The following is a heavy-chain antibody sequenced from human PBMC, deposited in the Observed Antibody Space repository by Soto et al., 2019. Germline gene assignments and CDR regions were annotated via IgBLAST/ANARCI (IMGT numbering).Heavy chain of an antibody. Sequence: HITLKESGPPLVKPTQTLTLTCIFSGFSFSADGVGVGWIRQPPGKTLEWLALIYWDDDTRYRPSLKSRLTITKDSSKKQVVLTMTNMDPLDTATYYCAHAFGGTSWPNDAFDVWGQGRVVTVSS. CDR2: IYWDDDT. D-gene: IGHD3-16*01. V-gene: IGHV2-5*02. J-gene: IGHJ3*01. CDR3: AHAFGGTSWPNDAFDV. CDR1: GFSFSADGVG.